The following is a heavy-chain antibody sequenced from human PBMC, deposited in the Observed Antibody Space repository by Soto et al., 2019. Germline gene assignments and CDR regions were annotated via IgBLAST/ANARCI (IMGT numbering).Heavy chain of an antibody. J-gene: IGHJ6*02. CDR3: AKDFELPDGDYYHYGMAV. Sequence: QVQLVESGGGVVQPGGSLTLSCVASGFFFSSHGMYWVRQAPGRGLEWVALISYEGSHKYYVDSVKGRFTISRDNSKKTVYLHMTSLRAEDPALYYCAKDFELPDGDYYHYGMAVWGQGTTVSVSS. CDR1: GFFFSSHG. CDR2: ISYEGSHK. V-gene: IGHV3-30*18. D-gene: IGHD1-1*01.